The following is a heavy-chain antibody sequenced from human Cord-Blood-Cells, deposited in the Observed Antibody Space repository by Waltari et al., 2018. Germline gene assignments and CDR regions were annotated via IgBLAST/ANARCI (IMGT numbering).Heavy chain of an antibody. V-gene: IGHV4-59*07. J-gene: IGHJ2*01. CDR1: GVTISSEY. CDR2: IYYSGST. D-gene: IGHD7-27*01. Sequence: HVQQQESGPGLLKPSDILARTCTVYGVTISSEYWGSIRQPSGKGLEWIGYIYYSGSTNYNPSLKSRVTISVDTSKNQFSLKLSSVTAADTAVYYCARAWGWNWYCDLWGRGTLVTVSS. CDR3: ARAWGWNWYCDL.